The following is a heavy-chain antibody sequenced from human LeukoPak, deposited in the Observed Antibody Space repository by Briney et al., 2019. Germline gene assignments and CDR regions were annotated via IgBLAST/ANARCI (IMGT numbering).Heavy chain of an antibody. CDR2: IIPILGIA. J-gene: IGHJ4*02. D-gene: IGHD2-21*01. V-gene: IGHV1-69*04. CDR3: ARDYDLFYYFDY. CDR1: GGTFSSYA. Sequence: GASVKVSCKASGGTFSSYAISWVRQAPGQGLEWMGRIIPILGIANYAQKFQGRVTITADKSTSTAYMELSSLRSEDTAVYYCARDYDLFYYFDYWGQGTLVTVSS.